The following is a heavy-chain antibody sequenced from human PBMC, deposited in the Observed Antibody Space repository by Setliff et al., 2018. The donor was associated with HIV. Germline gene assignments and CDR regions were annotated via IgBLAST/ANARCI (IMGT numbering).Heavy chain of an antibody. V-gene: IGHV3-48*03. Sequence: GGSLRLSCAASGFTFSSYEMNWVRQAPGKGLEWVSYISASGNTIYYADSVKGRFTISRDNAKKSLYLQMNSLRAEDTAIYYCARSEKYCSSASCFRGCCGMDVWGHGTTVTVSS. CDR3: ARSEKYCSSASCFRGCCGMDV. J-gene: IGHJ6*02. D-gene: IGHD2-2*01. CDR1: GFTFSSYE. CDR2: ISASGNTI.